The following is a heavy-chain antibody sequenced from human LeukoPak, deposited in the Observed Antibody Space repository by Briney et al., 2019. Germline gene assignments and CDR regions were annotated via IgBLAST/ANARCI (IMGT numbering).Heavy chain of an antibody. CDR1: GYSVGSAYY. CDR3: ARDPNWDSWFDP. D-gene: IGHD3-16*01. V-gene: IGHV4-38-2*01. CDR2: SSHNGNA. Sequence: SETLSLTCAVSGYSVGSAYYWVRIRQPPGKGLEWLGTSSHNGNAYYNPSLKSRLTMSVDTSKNQFSLNLNSVTAADTAVYFCARDPNWDSWFDPWGQGALVTVSS. J-gene: IGHJ5*02.